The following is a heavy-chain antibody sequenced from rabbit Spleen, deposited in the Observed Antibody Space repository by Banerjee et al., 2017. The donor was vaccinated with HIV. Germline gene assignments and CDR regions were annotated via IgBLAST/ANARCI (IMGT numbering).Heavy chain of an antibody. CDR3: SRHLVGGIGWVFDL. V-gene: IGHV1S45*01. CDR1: GFSFSNKAV. J-gene: IGHJ4*01. CDR2: INAVTGKA. D-gene: IGHD1-1*01. Sequence: QEQLVESGGGLVKPGASLTLTCKASGFSFSNKAVMCWVRQAPGKGLEWIACINAVTGKAVYATWAKGRFTISKTSSTTVTLHVTSLTAADTATYFCSRHLVGGIGWVFDLWGPGTLVTVS.